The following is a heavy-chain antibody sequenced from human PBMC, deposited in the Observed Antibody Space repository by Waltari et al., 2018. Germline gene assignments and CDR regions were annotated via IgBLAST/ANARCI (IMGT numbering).Heavy chain of an antibody. J-gene: IGHJ2*01. CDR2: MNTSSSKT. Sequence: QVQLVQSGAEVKKPGASVKVSCKASGYTFTSYDINWVRQATGQRLELKGLMNTSSSKTGKAQKYNGRVTINRNTAMSTAYMGLRSLRSEDAAVYYCARIAYCGGDCYGSYCYFELWGRGTLVTVSS. CDR1: GYTFTSYD. CDR3: ARIAYCGGDCYGSYCYFEL. V-gene: IGHV1-8*03. D-gene: IGHD2-21*01.